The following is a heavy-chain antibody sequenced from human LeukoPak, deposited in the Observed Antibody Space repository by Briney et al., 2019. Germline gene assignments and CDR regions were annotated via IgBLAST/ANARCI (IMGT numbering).Heavy chain of an antibody. J-gene: IGHJ4*02. D-gene: IGHD6-19*01. CDR1: GFTFSSYR. V-gene: IGHV3-21*01. CDR2: ISSSGSYI. CDR3: AGDYLCYGSGAPGYYFDY. Sequence: KPGGSLRLSCAASGFTFSSYRKNWVRQAPGKGLEWVSSISSSGSYIYYAYAVKGRFTISRDNDKNSLYLQMNSMRAEDTAVYYWAGDYLCYGSGAPGYYFDYWGQGTLVTVS.